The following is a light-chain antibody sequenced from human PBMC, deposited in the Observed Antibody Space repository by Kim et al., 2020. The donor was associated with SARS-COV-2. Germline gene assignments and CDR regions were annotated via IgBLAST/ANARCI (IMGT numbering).Light chain of an antibody. CDR3: QSRDSDDKVV. V-gene: IGLV3-19*01. J-gene: IGLJ2*01. Sequence: SSELTQDPAVSVALGQTVSITCQGDGLRRYYVSWYQRRPGQAPFLVISGKNNRPSGIPDRFSGSTSGNTASLTITGAQAEDEADYYCQSRDSDDKVVFGGGTQLTVL. CDR2: GKN. CDR1: GLRRYY.